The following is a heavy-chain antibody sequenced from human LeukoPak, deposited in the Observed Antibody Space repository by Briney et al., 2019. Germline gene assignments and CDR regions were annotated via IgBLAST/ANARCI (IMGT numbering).Heavy chain of an antibody. CDR3: ARDFYSVTDSSDPRGYWFDP. CDR1: GFTFSSYA. CDR2: ISYDGSNK. J-gene: IGHJ5*02. D-gene: IGHD6-19*01. V-gene: IGHV3-30-3*01. Sequence: GRSLRLSCAASGFTFSSYAMHWVRQAPGKGLEWVAVISYDGSNKYYADSVKGRFTISRVNSKNTLYLQMNSLRAEDTAVYYCARDFYSVTDSSDPRGYWFDPWGQGTLVTVSS.